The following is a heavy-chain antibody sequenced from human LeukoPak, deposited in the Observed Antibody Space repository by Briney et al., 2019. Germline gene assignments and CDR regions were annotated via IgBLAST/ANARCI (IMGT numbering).Heavy chain of an antibody. CDR1: GDSITSGAFY. J-gene: IGHJ5*02. CDR3: ARRDYAAWFDP. CDR2: VYYSGST. D-gene: IGHD4/OR15-4a*01. Sequence: PSETLSLTCNVSGDSITSGAFYWAWLRQSPGKGLEWIGNVYYSGSTQYNPSLRGRVSISMDKTKNQFSLNLNSVSVTDTAIYYCARRDYAAWFDPWGQGTLVTVSS. V-gene: IGHV4-39*01.